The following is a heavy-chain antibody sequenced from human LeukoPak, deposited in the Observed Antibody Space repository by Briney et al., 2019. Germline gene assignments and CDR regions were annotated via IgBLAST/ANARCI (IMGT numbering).Heavy chain of an antibody. CDR1: GFTFSSYA. D-gene: IGHD6-13*01. CDR3: ARDRRSWYDI. Sequence: PGGSLRLSCAASGFTFSSYAMHWVRQAPGKGLEWAAVISYDGSNKYYADSVKGRFTISRDNSKNTLYLQMNSLRAEDTAVYYCARDRRSWYDIWGQGTLVTVSS. CDR2: ISYDGSNK. J-gene: IGHJ4*02. V-gene: IGHV3-30-3*01.